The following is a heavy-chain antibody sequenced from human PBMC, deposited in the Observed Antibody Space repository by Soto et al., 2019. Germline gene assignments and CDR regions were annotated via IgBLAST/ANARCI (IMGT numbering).Heavy chain of an antibody. CDR3: ARNNWNYVLDY. Sequence: GAALGNPTRSLALTCTSSGFSFSTSGMCVSWIRQPPGKALGWLARIDWDDDKYYSTSLKTRLTISKDTSKNQVVLTMTNMDPVDTATYYCARNNWNYVLDYWGQGTLVTVSS. CDR1: GFSFSTSGMC. V-gene: IGHV2-70*11. CDR2: IDWDDDK. J-gene: IGHJ4*02. D-gene: IGHD1-7*01.